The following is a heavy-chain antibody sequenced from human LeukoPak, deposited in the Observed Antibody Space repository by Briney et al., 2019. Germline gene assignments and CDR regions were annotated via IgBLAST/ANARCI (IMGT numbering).Heavy chain of an antibody. V-gene: IGHV1-69*13. J-gene: IGHJ6*03. D-gene: IGHD4-17*01. Sequence: ASVKVSCKASGGTFNSYAINWVRQAPGQGLERMGGIIPVFGTANYAQNFQGRVTITADESTSTAYMELSSLRSEDTAVYYCARNGYGDYGYYYYMGVWGKGTTVTISS. CDR3: ARNGYGDYGYYYYMGV. CDR2: IIPVFGTA. CDR1: GGTFNSYA.